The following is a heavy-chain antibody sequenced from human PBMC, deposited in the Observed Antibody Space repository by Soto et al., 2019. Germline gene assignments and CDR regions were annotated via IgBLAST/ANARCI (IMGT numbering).Heavy chain of an antibody. Sequence: SETLSLTCTVSGGSISSYYWSWIRQPPGKGLEWIGYIYYSGSTNYNPSLKSRVTISVDTSKNQFSLKLSSVTAADTAVYYCARVTGDAFDIWGQGTMVTVSS. V-gene: IGHV4-59*01. CDR2: IYYSGST. J-gene: IGHJ3*02. CDR1: GGSISSYY. CDR3: ARVTGDAFDI. D-gene: IGHD3-9*01.